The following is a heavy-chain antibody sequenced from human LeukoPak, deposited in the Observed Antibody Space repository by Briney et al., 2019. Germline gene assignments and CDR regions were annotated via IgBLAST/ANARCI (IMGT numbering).Heavy chain of an antibody. Sequence: SETLSLTCTVSGGSISSDYWSWIRQPPGKGLEWIGEINHSGSTNYNPSLKSRVTISVDTSKNQFSLKLSSVTAADTAVYYCARPCGGDCFHNWFDPWGQGTLVTVSS. J-gene: IGHJ5*02. CDR1: GGSISSDY. D-gene: IGHD2-21*02. CDR3: ARPCGGDCFHNWFDP. CDR2: INHSGST. V-gene: IGHV4-34*01.